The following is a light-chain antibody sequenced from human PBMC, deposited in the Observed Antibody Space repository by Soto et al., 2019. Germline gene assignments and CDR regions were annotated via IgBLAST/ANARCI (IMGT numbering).Light chain of an antibody. CDR3: QQRTIWPPV. V-gene: IGKV3-11*01. Sequence: EVVLTQSPATLSLSPGERATLSCRASQSVGKFLVWYRQKPGQAPRLLIYDASNRAPGAPARFGGSGSGTDFTLTISSLVAADFGVYYCQQRTIWPPVFGGGTKVEIK. J-gene: IGKJ4*01. CDR1: QSVGKF. CDR2: DAS.